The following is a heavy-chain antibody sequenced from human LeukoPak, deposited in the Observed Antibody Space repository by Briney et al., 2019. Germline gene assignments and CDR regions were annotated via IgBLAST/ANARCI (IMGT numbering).Heavy chain of an antibody. V-gene: IGHV3-7*01. CDR1: GFTFSRFW. CDR2: IKQDESEK. CDR3: ARSGLYEKWTDVDAFDI. J-gene: IGHJ3*02. Sequence: GGSLKLSCAASGFTFSRFWMTWVRQAPGKGLEWVANIKQDESEKHYVDSVKGRFTISRDNAKNSLYLQMNSLRAEDTAVYYCARSGLYEKWTDVDAFDIWGQGTMVTVSS. D-gene: IGHD2-8*01.